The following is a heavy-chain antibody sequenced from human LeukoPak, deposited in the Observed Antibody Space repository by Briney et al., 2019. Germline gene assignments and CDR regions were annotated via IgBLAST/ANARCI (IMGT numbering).Heavy chain of an antibody. CDR1: GFTFSSYA. D-gene: IGHD3-22*01. J-gene: IGHJ4*02. Sequence: PGGSLRLSGAASGFTFSSYAMSWVRQAPGKGLEWVSAISGSGGSTYYADSVKGRFTISRDNSKNTLYLQMNSLRAEDTAVYYCAKWHYYDSSGYFDYWGQGTLVTVSS. V-gene: IGHV3-23*01. CDR2: ISGSGGST. CDR3: AKWHYYDSSGYFDY.